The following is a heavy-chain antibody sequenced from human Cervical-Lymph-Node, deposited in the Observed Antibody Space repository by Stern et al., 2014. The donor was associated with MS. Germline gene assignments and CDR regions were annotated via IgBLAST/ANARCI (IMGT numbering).Heavy chain of an antibody. D-gene: IGHD2-15*01. CDR1: GFSLSNSRMG. Sequence: QITLKESGPVLVKPTETLTLTCTVSGFSLSNSRMGVSWIRQPPGKALEWLAHIFSNDEKSYAASLKSRLTISHDTSKSQVVLTMTNVDPLDTATYFCARNTLIAHRSNNWFDPWGQGTQVTVSS. CDR3: ARNTLIAHRSNNWFDP. V-gene: IGHV2-26*01. CDR2: IFSNDEK. J-gene: IGHJ5*02.